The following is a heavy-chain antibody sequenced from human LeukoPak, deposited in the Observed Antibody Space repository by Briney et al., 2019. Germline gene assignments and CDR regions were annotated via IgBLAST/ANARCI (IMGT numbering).Heavy chain of an antibody. D-gene: IGHD3-10*01. Sequence: GGSLRLSCVASGFTFSSNGMHWVRQAPGKGLEWVTFIQYDGSKKYYADSVKGRFTISRDNSKNTLYLEMNSLRAEDTAMYYCAKDIGSYYDYWGQGILVTVSS. V-gene: IGHV3-30*02. J-gene: IGHJ4*02. CDR1: GFTFSSNG. CDR3: AKDIGSYYDY. CDR2: IQYDGSKK.